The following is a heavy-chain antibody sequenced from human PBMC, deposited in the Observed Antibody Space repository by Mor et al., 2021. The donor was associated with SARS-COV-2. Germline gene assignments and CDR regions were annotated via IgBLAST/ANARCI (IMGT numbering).Heavy chain of an antibody. Sequence: VRQSPGKALEWLARIDWEDDKKFSTSLKTRLSISKDTSKNQVVLTMTNMDPADTATYYCARNDLDFGVGGWFDTWG. V-gene: IGHV2-70*11. D-gene: IGHD3-16*01. J-gene: IGHJ5*01. CDR3: ARNDLDFGVGGWFDT. CDR2: IDWEDDK.